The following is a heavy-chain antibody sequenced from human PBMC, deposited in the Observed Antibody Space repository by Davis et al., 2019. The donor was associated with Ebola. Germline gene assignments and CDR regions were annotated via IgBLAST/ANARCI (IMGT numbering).Heavy chain of an antibody. J-gene: IGHJ6*04. V-gene: IGHV4-59*01. CDR3: ARDGPTSQDLYCSGGSCYDYYYYGMDV. D-gene: IGHD2-15*01. CDR1: GGSISSYY. CDR2: IYYSGST. Sequence: PSETLSLTCTVSGGSISSYYWSWIRQPPGKGLEWIGYIYYSGSTNYNPSLKSRVTISVDTSKNQFSLKLSSVTAADTAVYYCARDGPTSQDLYCSGGSCYDYYYYGMDVWGKGTTVTVSS.